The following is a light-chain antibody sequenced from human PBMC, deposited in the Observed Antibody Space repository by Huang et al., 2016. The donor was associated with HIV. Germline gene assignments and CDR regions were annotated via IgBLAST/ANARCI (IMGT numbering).Light chain of an antibody. CDR2: DTS. CDR1: QSVSSN. J-gene: IGKJ2*01. CDR3: QQYSDGYT. V-gene: IGKV3-15*01. Sequence: ETVMTQSPVTLSVSPGERATLPCRASQSVSSNLAWYQQRHGQAPRLLIYDTSTRATGIPARCSGGGSGTEFTLTISGLQSEDFAVYYCQQYSDGYTFGQGTKVDVK.